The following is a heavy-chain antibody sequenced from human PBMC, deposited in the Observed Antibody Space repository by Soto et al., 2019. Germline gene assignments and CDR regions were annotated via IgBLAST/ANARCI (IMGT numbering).Heavy chain of an antibody. D-gene: IGHD4-17*01. CDR3: ARGVKYGAYSRWFAP. V-gene: IGHV1-8*01. Sequence: QVQLVQSGAEVRKPGASVKVSCKASGYTFTSYDINWVRQATGQGLEYLGWMSPNSGNTGYVQKCQGRVTRTWDTSITTAYMELSSLRSEDTAVYFCARGVKYGAYSRWFAPWGQGTLVTVSS. J-gene: IGHJ5*02. CDR2: MSPNSGNT. CDR1: GYTFTSYD.